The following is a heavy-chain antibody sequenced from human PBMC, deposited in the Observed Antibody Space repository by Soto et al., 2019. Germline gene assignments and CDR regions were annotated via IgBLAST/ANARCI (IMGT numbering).Heavy chain of an antibody. V-gene: IGHV3-33*01. J-gene: IGHJ4*02. CDR2: IWSDGSYE. CDR3: ARGTGSGSFVIDY. D-gene: IGHD3-10*01. CDR1: GFIFSNYA. Sequence: QVQLVESGGGVVQPGRSLRLSCAASGFIFSNYAMHWVRQAPGQGLEWVALIWSDGSYENYAESVKGRFTISRDNSKNTLYVQMNRLRLEDTAVYFCARGTGSGSFVIDYWGQGTLVTVSS.